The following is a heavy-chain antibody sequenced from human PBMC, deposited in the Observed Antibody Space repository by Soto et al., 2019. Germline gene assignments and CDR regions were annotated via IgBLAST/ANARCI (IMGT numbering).Heavy chain of an antibody. D-gene: IGHD3-22*01. CDR2: TFHSGST. CDR3: AREQSENYDSSGFSLGY. V-gene: IGHV4-39*07. CDR1: GGSISSSGYY. Sequence: PSETLSLTCTVSGGSISSSGYYWGWIRQPPGKGLEWIAETFHSGSTNYNPSLKSRVTISVDKSKNQFSLKLSSVTAADTAVYYCAREQSENYDSSGFSLGYWGQGTLVTVSS. J-gene: IGHJ4*02.